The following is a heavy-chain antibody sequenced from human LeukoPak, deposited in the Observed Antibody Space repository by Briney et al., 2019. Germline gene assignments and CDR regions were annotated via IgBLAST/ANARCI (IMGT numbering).Heavy chain of an antibody. D-gene: IGHD3-10*01. J-gene: IGHJ4*02. CDR3: ASTGSGSYYIRY. V-gene: IGHV3-33*01. CDR1: GFTFSNYG. Sequence: PGGSLRLSCAASGFTFSNYGMHWVRQAPGKGLEWVAVIWFDGSYKYYTDSVEGRFTISRDNSKNTMYLQMNSLRAEDTAVYYCASTGSGSYYIRYWGQGTLVTVSS. CDR2: IWFDGSYK.